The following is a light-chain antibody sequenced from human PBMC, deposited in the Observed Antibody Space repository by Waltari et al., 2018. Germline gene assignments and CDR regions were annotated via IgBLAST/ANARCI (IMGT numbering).Light chain of an antibody. CDR2: DVS. CDR1: SSDVGGYNH. CDR3: SSYTGRNSWV. J-gene: IGLJ3*02. Sequence: QSALTQPASVSGSPGQSITLSCTGTSSDVGGYNHVSWYKQHPGKAPELMFFDVSKRPSGVSHRFSASASGDTASLTISGLQADDEGDYYCSSYTGRNSWVFGGGTKLTVL. V-gene: IGLV2-14*01.